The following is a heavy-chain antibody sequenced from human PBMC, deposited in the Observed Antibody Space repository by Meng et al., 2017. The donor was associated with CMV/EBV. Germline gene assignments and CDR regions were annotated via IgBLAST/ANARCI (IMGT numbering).Heavy chain of an antibody. V-gene: IGHV1-46*01. J-gene: IGHJ4*02. CDR1: GYTFTSYY. Sequence: VQRGQSGAEDKKPGASVKGSCKASGYTFTSYYMHWVRQAPGQGLEWMGIINPSGGSTSYAQKFQGRVTMTRDTSTSTVYMELSSLRSEDTAVYYCARDKIQLWPTVGYFDYWGQGTLVTVSS. D-gene: IGHD5-18*01. CDR2: INPSGGST. CDR3: ARDKIQLWPTVGYFDY.